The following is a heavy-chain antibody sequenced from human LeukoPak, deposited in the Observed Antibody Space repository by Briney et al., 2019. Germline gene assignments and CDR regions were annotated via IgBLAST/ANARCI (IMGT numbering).Heavy chain of an antibody. D-gene: IGHD3-9*01. CDR2: INPNSGGT. V-gene: IGHV1-2*02. CDR3: ARDSNYDILTGYPNYYYYMDV. CDR1: GYTFTGYY. Sequence: ASVKVSCKASGYTFTGYYMHWVRQAPGQGLEWMGWINPNSGGTNYAQKFQGRVTMTRDTSISTAYMELSRLRSDDTAVYYCARDSNYDILTGYPNYYYYMDVWGKGTTVTISS. J-gene: IGHJ6*03.